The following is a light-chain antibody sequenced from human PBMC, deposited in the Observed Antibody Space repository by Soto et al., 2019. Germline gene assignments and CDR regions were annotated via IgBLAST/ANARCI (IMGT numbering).Light chain of an antibody. CDR1: QDIRND. CDR2: GAS. Sequence: DIQMTQSPSSLSAFVVHRVTITCRASQDIRNDVGWYQQKAGKAPKCLMYGASSLQTGVPSRFSGSGSGTEFTLTINGLQPEDFATYYCQQHNSYPPAFGQGTKVDIK. J-gene: IGKJ1*01. CDR3: QQHNSYPPA. V-gene: IGKV1-17*01.